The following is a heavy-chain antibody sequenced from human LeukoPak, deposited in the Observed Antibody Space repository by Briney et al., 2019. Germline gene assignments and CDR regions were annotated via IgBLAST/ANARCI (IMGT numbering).Heavy chain of an antibody. CDR2: ISSSSSYI. CDR1: GFTFSSYS. Sequence: GGSLRLSCAASGFTFSSYSMSWVRQPPGKGLEWVSSISSSSSYIYYADSVKGRFTISRDNAKNSLYLQMNSLRAEDTAVYYCAAIYYYGSGSYSDSWGQGTLVTVSS. J-gene: IGHJ5*02. CDR3: AAIYYYGSGSYSDS. V-gene: IGHV3-21*01. D-gene: IGHD3-10*01.